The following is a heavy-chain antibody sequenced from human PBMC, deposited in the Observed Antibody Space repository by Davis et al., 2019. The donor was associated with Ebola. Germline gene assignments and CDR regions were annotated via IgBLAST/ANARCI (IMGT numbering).Heavy chain of an antibody. CDR2: IDPSDSYT. CDR3: ARRLAMTGYAFDY. V-gene: IGHV5-10-1*01. D-gene: IGHD3-9*01. CDR1: GYSFTTYW. J-gene: IGHJ4*02. Sequence: GESLKISCKGSGYSFTTYWIAWVRQMPGKGLEWMGRIDPSDSYTNYSPSFQGHVTISADKSISTAYLQWSSLKASDTAMYYCARRLAMTGYAFDYWGQGTLVTVSS.